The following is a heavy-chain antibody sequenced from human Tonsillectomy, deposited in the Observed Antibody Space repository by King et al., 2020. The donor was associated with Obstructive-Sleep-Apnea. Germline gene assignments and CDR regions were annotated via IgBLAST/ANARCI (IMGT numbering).Heavy chain of an antibody. V-gene: IGHV4-59*01. CDR2: IYYSGIT. CDR1: GGSISSYF. Sequence: QLQESGPGLVKPSETLSLTCTVSGGSISSYFWSWIRQPPGKGLEWIAYIYYSGITNYNPSLKIRVTISIDTSKRQFSLSLSSVTAADTAVYYCARAFVSRGFTMGAFDIWGQGTMVTVSS. D-gene: IGHD5-12*01. J-gene: IGHJ3*02. CDR3: ARAFVSRGFTMGAFDI.